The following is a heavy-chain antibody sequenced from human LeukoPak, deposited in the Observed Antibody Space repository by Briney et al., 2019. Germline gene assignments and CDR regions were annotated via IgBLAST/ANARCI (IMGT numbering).Heavy chain of an antibody. Sequence: GGSLRLSCAASGFTFTTYAMSWVRQAPGKGLEWVSGISGSGGSTYYADSVKGRFTISRDYSKNTLYLQMNSLRAEDTAVYYCTTDLKESGSDTTTGFQYWGQGTLVTVSS. V-gene: IGHV3-23*01. CDR1: GFTFTTYA. CDR2: ISGSGGST. CDR3: TTDLKESGSDTTTGFQY. D-gene: IGHD1-26*01. J-gene: IGHJ4*02.